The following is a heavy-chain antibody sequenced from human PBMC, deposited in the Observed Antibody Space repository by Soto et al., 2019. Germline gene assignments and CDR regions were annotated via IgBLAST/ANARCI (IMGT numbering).Heavy chain of an antibody. Sequence: EVQLLDSGGGLVQPGGSLRLSCAASGFALDSYGMSWVRQAPGRGLDWVSAISGSSGSAYYAGSVKGRFTISRDNSKKTVYLQMNSLRAEDTAIYYCARIRGVIVGGPAYWGQGTLVTVSS. CDR2: ISGSSGSA. CDR3: ARIRGVIVGGPAY. CDR1: GFALDSYG. D-gene: IGHD3-16*02. V-gene: IGHV3-23*01. J-gene: IGHJ4*02.